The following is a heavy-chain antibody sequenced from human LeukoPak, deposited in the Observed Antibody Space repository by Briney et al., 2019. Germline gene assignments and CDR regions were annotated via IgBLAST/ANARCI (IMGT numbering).Heavy chain of an antibody. J-gene: IGHJ4*02. CDR1: GFPFSGYG. D-gene: IGHD2-2*01. V-gene: IGHV3-33*01. CDR3: ARDYCSSFSCQDY. Sequence: SGRSLRLSCAASGFPFSGYGMHWVRQAPGKGLEWVAIIWYDGSNQYYADSVKGRFTISRDNSKNTLYLQMNSLRAEDTAVYYCARDYCSSFSCQDYWGQGTLVTVSS. CDR2: IWYDGSNQ.